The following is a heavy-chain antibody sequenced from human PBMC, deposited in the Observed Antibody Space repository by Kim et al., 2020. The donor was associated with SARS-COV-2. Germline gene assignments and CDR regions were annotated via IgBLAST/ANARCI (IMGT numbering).Heavy chain of an antibody. J-gene: IGHJ4*02. Sequence: GGSLRLSCAASGFTFDDYAMHWVRQAPGKGLEWVSGISWNSGSIVYADSVKGRFTISRDNAKNSLYLQMNSLRAEDTALYYCAKVAPNEYDISGYYDYWGQGTLVTVSS. CDR3: AKVAPNEYDISGYYDY. CDR1: GFTFDDYA. V-gene: IGHV3-9*01. D-gene: IGHD3-22*01. CDR2: ISWNSGSI.